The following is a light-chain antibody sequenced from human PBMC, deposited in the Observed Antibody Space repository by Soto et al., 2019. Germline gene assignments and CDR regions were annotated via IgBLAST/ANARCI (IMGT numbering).Light chain of an antibody. Sequence: DIVMTQSPATLSVSPGKTAALSCRAGQSVGRNFAWYQQKPGQAPRLLIYGASTRATDIPARFRGSGSGTEFTLTISSLQSEDFAIYYCQQYNKWPYTCGQGTKLEIK. CDR3: QQYNKWPYT. J-gene: IGKJ2*01. V-gene: IGKV3-15*01. CDR1: QSVGRN. CDR2: GAS.